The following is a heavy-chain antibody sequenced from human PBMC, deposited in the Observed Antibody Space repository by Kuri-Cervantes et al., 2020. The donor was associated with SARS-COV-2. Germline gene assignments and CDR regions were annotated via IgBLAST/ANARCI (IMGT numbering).Heavy chain of an antibody. Sequence: ASVKVSCKASGYTFTGYYMHWVRQAPGQGLEWMGWINPNSGGTNYAQKFQGRVTMTGDTSISTAYMELSRLRSDDTAVYCCARDISGLYFDYWGQGTLVTVSS. CDR3: ARDISGLYFDY. D-gene: IGHD3-9*01. V-gene: IGHV1-2*02. CDR1: GYTFTGYY. CDR2: INPNSGGT. J-gene: IGHJ4*02.